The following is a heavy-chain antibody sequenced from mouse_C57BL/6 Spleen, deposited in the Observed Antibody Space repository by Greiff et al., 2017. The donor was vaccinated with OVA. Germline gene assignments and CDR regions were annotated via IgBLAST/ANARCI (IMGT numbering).Heavy chain of an antibody. Sequence: EVQLQESGPGLVKPSQSLSLTCSVTGYSITSGYYWNWIRQFPGNKLEWMGYISYDGSNNYNPSLKNRISITRDTSKNQFFLKLNSVTTEDTATYYGARAYGSYGWYFDVWGTGTTVTVSS. CDR2: ISYDGSN. J-gene: IGHJ1*03. CDR3: ARAYGSYGWYFDV. CDR1: GYSITSGYY. D-gene: IGHD2-1*01. V-gene: IGHV3-6*01.